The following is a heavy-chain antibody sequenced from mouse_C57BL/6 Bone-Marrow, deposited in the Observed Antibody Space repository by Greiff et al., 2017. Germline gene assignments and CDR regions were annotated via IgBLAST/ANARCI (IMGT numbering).Heavy chain of an antibody. CDR1: GYTFTDYY. J-gene: IGHJ2*01. D-gene: IGHD4-1*01. V-gene: IGHV1-76*01. CDR2: IYPGSGNT. CDR3: ARDWEDY. Sequence: VQVVESGAELVRPGASVKLSCKASGYTFTDYYINWVKQRPGQGLEWIARIYPGSGNTYYNEKFKGKATLTAEKSSSTAYMQLSSLTSEDSAVYFCARDWEDYWGQGTTLTVSS.